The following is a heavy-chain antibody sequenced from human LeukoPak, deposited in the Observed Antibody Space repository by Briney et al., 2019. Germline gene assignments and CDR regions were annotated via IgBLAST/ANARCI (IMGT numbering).Heavy chain of an antibody. J-gene: IGHJ4*02. V-gene: IGHV4-59*10. Sequence: SETLSLTCAVYGGSFSEYYWSWIRQPAGKGLEWIGRIYTSGSTNYDPSLKSRVTISGDTSKNQFSLRLSSVTAADTAVYYCARASYSYDINGWVPFDYWGQGTLVTVSS. D-gene: IGHD3-22*01. CDR3: ARASYSYDINGWVPFDY. CDR2: IYTSGST. CDR1: GGSFSEYY.